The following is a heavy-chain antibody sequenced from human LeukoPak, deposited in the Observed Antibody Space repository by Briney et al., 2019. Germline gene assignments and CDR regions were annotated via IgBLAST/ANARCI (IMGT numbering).Heavy chain of an antibody. Sequence: GGSLRLSCAASGFTFSSYEMNWVRQAPGKGLEWVSYISSSGSTIYYADSVKGRFTISRDNAKNSLYLQMSSLRVEDTAMYYCARSLWPEDYWGQGTLVTVSS. CDR3: ARSLWPEDY. CDR2: ISSSGSTI. CDR1: GFTFSSYE. J-gene: IGHJ4*02. D-gene: IGHD1-14*01. V-gene: IGHV3-48*03.